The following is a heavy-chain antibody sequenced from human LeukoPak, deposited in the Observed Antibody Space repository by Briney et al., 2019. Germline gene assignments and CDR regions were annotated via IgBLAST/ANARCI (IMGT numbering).Heavy chain of an antibody. CDR3: ARDENGDSDFDL. CDR1: GFIFSNYD. J-gene: IGHJ2*01. V-gene: IGHV3-48*01. CDR2: ISSGGSTI. D-gene: IGHD5-12*01. Sequence: GGSLRLSCAASGFIFSNYDMNWVRQAPGKGLEWVSFISSGGSTIFYADSVKGRFTISRDDAKNSLYVQMNNLRVEDTAVYYCARDENGDSDFDLWGRGTLVTVSS.